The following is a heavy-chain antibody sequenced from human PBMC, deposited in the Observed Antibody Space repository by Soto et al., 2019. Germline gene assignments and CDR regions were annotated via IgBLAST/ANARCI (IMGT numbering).Heavy chain of an antibody. CDR1: GFSLSTSEMC. D-gene: IGHD3-10*01. J-gene: IGHJ6*03. Sequence: QSGPTLVNPTQTLTLTCTFSGFSLSTSEMCVSWIRQPPGKALEWLARIDWDDDKYYSTSLKTRLTISKDTSKNQVVLTMTNMDPVDTATYYCARDIIMVRGVNYYYYMDVWGKGTTVTVSS. CDR3: ARDIIMVRGVNYYYYMDV. CDR2: IDWDDDK. V-gene: IGHV2-70*11.